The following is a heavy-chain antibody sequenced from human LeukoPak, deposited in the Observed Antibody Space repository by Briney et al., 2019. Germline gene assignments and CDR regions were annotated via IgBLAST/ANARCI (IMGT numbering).Heavy chain of an antibody. Sequence: SETLSLTCTGSAGSISSYYWSWIRQPPGKGLEWIGYIYYSGSTNYNPSLKSRVTISVDTSKNQFSLKLSSVTAADTAVYYCASVDTAMSHWGQGTLVTVSS. V-gene: IGHV4-59*01. CDR3: ASVDTAMSH. J-gene: IGHJ4*02. CDR1: AGSISSYY. D-gene: IGHD5-18*01. CDR2: IYYSGST.